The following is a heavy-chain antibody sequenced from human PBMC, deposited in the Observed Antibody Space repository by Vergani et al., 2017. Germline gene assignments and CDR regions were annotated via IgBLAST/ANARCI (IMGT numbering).Heavy chain of an antibody. CDR2: INPSGGST. D-gene: IGHD3-10*01. Sequence: VLLVQSGAEVKKPGASVRVSCKTSGYTFTNYYIHWVRQAPGQGLEWMGIINPSGGSTTYAQQFQGRLTMTRDTSTSTVYMDLSNLRSEDTAVYYCARDRITMVRGVMNWFDPWGQGTLVTVSS. V-gene: IGHV1-46*03. CDR1: GYTFTNYY. J-gene: IGHJ5*02. CDR3: ARDRITMVRGVMNWFDP.